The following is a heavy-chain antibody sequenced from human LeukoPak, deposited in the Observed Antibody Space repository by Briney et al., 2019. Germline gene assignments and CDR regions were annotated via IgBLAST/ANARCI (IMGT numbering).Heavy chain of an antibody. V-gene: IGHV3-33*06. J-gene: IGHJ4*02. D-gene: IGHD5-24*01. Sequence: GGSLRLSCAASGFTFSSYGMHWVRQAPGKGLEWVAVIWYDGSNKYYADSVKGRFTISRDNSKNTLYLQMNSLRAEDTAVYYCAKDKDVEEMASSFDYWGQGTLVTVSS. CDR3: AKDKDVEEMASSFDY. CDR1: GFTFSSYG. CDR2: IWYDGSNK.